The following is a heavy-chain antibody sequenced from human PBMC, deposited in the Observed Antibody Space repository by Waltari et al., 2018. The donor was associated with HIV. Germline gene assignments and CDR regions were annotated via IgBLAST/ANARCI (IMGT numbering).Heavy chain of an antibody. D-gene: IGHD5-12*01. CDR3: ARTFTVATISPLLH. Sequence: EVQLVESGGGLVQPGGSLRLSCAASGFTFSSYWMHWGRQVPGKGLVWVSRINSDGSSTTYADSVKGRFTISRDNAKSTLYLQMNSLRDEDTAVYYCARTFTVATISPLLHWGQGTLVTVSS. V-gene: IGHV3-74*01. CDR1: GFTFSSYW. CDR2: INSDGSST. J-gene: IGHJ4*02.